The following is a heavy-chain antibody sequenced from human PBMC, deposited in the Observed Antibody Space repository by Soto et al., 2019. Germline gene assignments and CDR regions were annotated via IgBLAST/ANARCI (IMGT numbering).Heavy chain of an antibody. J-gene: IGHJ5*02. D-gene: IGHD2-2*01. Sequence: PGGSLRLSCAASGFTFSSYTMNWVRQAPGMGLEWVSSIGRSSSFIYYADSVKGRFTISRDNAKNSLYLQMNSLRVEDTAVYYCAKDTVPVATPWFDPWGQGTLVTVSS. CDR1: GFTFSSYT. CDR3: AKDTVPVATPWFDP. V-gene: IGHV3-21*01. CDR2: IGRSSSFI.